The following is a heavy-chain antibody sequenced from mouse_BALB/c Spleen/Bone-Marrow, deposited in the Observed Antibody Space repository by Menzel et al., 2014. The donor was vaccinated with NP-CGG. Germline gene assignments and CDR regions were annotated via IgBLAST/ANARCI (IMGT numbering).Heavy chain of an antibody. J-gene: IGHJ3*01. Sequence: EVQRVESGGGLVKPGGSLKLSCAASGFTFSSYAMSWVRQSPEKRLEWVAEISSGGGYTYYPDTVTGRFTISRDNAKNTLYLEMSSLRSEDTAMYYCAREGAYWGQGTLVTVSA. CDR3: AREGAY. CDR2: ISSGGGYT. V-gene: IGHV5-9-4*01. CDR1: GFTFSSYA.